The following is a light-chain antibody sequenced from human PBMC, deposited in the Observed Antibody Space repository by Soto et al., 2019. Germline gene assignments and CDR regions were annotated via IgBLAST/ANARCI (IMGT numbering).Light chain of an antibody. CDR2: AAS. CDR1: QSISSY. V-gene: IGKV1-39*01. Sequence: DIQMTQSPSSLSASVGDRVTITCRASQSISSYLNWYQQKPGKAPKLLIYAASSLQSGVPSRFSGSGSGTGFTLTISSLQPEDFATYYCQQCYSTLYTFGQGTKLEIK. J-gene: IGKJ2*01. CDR3: QQCYSTLYT.